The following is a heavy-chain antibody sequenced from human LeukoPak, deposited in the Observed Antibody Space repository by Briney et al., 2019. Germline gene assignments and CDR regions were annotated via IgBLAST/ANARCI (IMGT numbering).Heavy chain of an antibody. V-gene: IGHV3-23*01. J-gene: IGHJ4*02. CDR2: ISGNGGST. D-gene: IGHD3-16*01. Sequence: PGGSLRLSCAASGFTFSSYAMSWVRQAPGKGLEWVSGISGNGGSTYYADSVKGRFTISRDNSKNTLYLQMNSLRAEDTAVYYCAKDMSPAGDPDDPGFDYWGQGTQVTVSS. CDR3: AKDMSPAGDPDDPGFDY. CDR1: GFTFSSYA.